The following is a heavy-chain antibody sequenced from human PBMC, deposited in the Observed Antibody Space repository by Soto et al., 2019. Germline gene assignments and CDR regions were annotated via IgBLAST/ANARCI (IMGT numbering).Heavy chain of an antibody. CDR3: VKSLTRYGGPNYLLDY. Sequence: PGGSLRLSCAASGFTFSSYAMSWVRQAPGKGLEWVSAISGSGGSTYYADSVKGRFTISRDNSKNTLYLQMNSLRAEDTAVYYCVKSLTRYGGPNYLLDYWGQGTLFTVSS. CDR2: ISGSGGST. D-gene: IGHD4-17*01. V-gene: IGHV3-23*01. J-gene: IGHJ4*02. CDR1: GFTFSSYA.